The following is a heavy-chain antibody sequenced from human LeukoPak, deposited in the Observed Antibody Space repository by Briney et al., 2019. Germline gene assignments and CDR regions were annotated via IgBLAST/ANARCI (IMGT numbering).Heavy chain of an antibody. CDR3: ATYGGDSVSYYYHMDV. J-gene: IGHJ6*03. CDR1: GGSISSYY. D-gene: IGHD2-21*02. CDR2: IYYSGST. Sequence: SETLSLTCTVSGGSISSYYWSWIRQPPGKGLEWIGYIYYSGSTNYNPSLKSRLTISVNKFKNQFSLKLSSVTAADTAVYYCATYGGDSVSYYYHMDVWGTGTTVTVSS. V-gene: IGHV4-59*01.